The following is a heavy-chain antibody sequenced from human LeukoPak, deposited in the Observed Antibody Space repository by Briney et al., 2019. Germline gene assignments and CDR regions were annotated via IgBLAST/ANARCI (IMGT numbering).Heavy chain of an antibody. D-gene: IGHD3-3*01. V-gene: IGHV4-61*02. CDR2: IYTSGST. J-gene: IGHJ5*02. CDR1: GGSISSGSYY. CDR3: ARDTSDFWSGYFDP. Sequence: PSQTLSLTCTVSGGSISSGSYYWSWIRQPAGKGLEWIGRIYTSGSTNYNPSPKSRVTISVDTSKNQFSLKLSSVTAADTAVYYCARDTSDFWSGYFDPWGQGTLVTVSS.